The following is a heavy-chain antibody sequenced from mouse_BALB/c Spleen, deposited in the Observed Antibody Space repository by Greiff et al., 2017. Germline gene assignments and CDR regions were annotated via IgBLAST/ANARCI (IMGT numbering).Heavy chain of an antibody. CDR2: IDPETGGT. J-gene: IGHJ3*01. D-gene: IGHD1-1*01. Sequence: VQLQQSGAELVRPGASVTLSCKASGYTFTDYEMHWVKQTPVHGLEWIGAIDPETGGTAYNQKFKGKATLTADKSSSTAYMELRSLTSEDSAVYYCTNYYGSSYDQFAYWGQGTLVTVSA. CDR3: TNYYGSSYDQFAY. CDR1: GYTFTDYE. V-gene: IGHV1-15*01.